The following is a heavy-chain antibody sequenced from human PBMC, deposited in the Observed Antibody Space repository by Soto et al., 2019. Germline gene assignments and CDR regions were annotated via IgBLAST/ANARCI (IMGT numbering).Heavy chain of an antibody. J-gene: IGHJ5*02. Sequence: SETLSLTCAVYGGSFSGYYWSWIRQPPGKGLEWIGEINHSGSTNYNPSLKSRVTISVDTSKNQFSLKLSSVTAADTAVYYCARGPIVVVPAAILRGRRTNKYNWFDPWGQGTLVTVYS. CDR2: INHSGST. CDR1: GGSFSGYY. V-gene: IGHV4-34*01. CDR3: ARGPIVVVPAAILRGRRTNKYNWFDP. D-gene: IGHD2-2*01.